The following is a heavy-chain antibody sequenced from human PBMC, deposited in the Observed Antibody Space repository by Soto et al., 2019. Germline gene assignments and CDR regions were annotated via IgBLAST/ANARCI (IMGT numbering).Heavy chain of an antibody. CDR1: GFTFSSYA. D-gene: IGHD3-3*01. Sequence: EVQLLESGGGLVQPGGSLRLSCAASGFTFSSYAMSWVRQAPGKGLEWVSAISGSGGSTYYADSVKGRFTISRDNSKNTLYLQMNSLRAEDTAVYYCAKDMGSRVVITPGGFFVYWGQGTQVTVSS. V-gene: IGHV3-23*01. CDR3: AKDMGSRVVITPGGFFVY. J-gene: IGHJ4*02. CDR2: ISGSGGST.